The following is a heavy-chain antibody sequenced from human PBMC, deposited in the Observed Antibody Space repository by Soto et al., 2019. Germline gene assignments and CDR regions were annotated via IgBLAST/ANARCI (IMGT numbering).Heavy chain of an antibody. Sequence: QVQLQASGPRLVKPSETLSLTCTFSGASIGASYCSWIRPSPGKGLAWMGYIFYSGSTNYSPSLNSRVAMTVDSAKNQVSLTLRAVTADDTAVYYWSSLSTVTKLDFWGHGMLVTVCS. V-gene: IGHV4-59*01. CDR2: IFYSGST. CDR1: GASIGASY. J-gene: IGHJ4*01. D-gene: IGHD4-17*01. CDR3: SSLSTVTKLDF.